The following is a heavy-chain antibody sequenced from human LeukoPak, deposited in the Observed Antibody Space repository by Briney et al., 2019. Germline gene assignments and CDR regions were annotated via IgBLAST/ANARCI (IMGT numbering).Heavy chain of an antibody. J-gene: IGHJ3*02. CDR2: ISYTVGNI. CDR1: GFDFSVYA. V-gene: IGHV3-30*04. D-gene: IGHD1-26*01. CDR3: AAEGTGNYLSSDAFDM. Sequence: GRSLRLSCVVSGFDFSVYAMHWVRQAPGKGLEWVAYISYTVGNIYLADSVKGRFTISRDNSKNTLYLQMDSLRAEDTALYYCAAEGTGNYLSSDAFDMWGQGTMVSIPS.